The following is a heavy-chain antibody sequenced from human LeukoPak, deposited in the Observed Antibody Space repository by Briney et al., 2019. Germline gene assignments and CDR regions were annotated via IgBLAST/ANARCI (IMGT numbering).Heavy chain of an antibody. V-gene: IGHV4-31*11. Sequence: PSDTLSLTCAVSGGPISSGGYFWSWIRHLPGRGLEWIGYSYYSGNTYYNPSLKSRVTISVDTSKNQFSLKLSSVTAADTAVYYCAREKSTFLDHWFDPWGQGTLVTVSS. CDR3: AREKSTFLDHWFDP. CDR1: GGPISSGGYF. D-gene: IGHD3-3*02. CDR2: SYYSGNT. J-gene: IGHJ5*02.